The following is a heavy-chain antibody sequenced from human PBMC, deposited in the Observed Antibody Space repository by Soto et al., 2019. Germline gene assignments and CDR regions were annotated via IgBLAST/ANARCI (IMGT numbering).Heavy chain of an antibody. CDR1: GGTFSSYT. CDR3: ARDLAGNFGVVITQYYYYYMDV. J-gene: IGHJ6*03. D-gene: IGHD3-3*01. Sequence: ASVKVSCKASGGTFSSYTISWVRQAPGQGLEWMGRIIANHGITNYAQKFQGRVTMTTDTSTSTAYMELRSLRSDDTAVYYCARDLAGNFGVVITQYYYYYMDVWGKGTTVTVSS. V-gene: IGHV1-18*01. CDR2: IIANHGIT.